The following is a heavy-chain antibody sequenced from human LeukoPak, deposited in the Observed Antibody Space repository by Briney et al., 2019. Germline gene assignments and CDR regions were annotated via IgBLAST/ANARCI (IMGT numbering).Heavy chain of an antibody. D-gene: IGHD6-13*01. CDR2: ISSSGSTI. CDR1: GFTFSDYY. CDR3: AREEADSRSWYGLHYYYYYMDV. Sequence: GGSLRLSCAASGFTFSDYYMSWIRQAPGKGLEWVAYISSSGSTIYYADSVKGRFTISRDNAKNSLYLQMNSLRAEDTAVYYCAREEADSRSWYGLHYYYYYMDVWGKGTPVTVSS. J-gene: IGHJ6*03. V-gene: IGHV3-11*01.